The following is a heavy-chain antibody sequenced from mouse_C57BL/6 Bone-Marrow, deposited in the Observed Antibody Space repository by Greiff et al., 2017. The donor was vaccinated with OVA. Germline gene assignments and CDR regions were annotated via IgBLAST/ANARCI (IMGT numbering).Heavy chain of an antibody. CDR3: ARQYDYDEGY. Sequence: EVQLVESGGGLLQPGESLKLSCESNKSEFPSHTISWFPKTPEKGLGLVAAINSDGGSPYYPDTMERRFIISRDNTKKTLYLQMSSLRSEDTALYYCARQYDYDEGYWGQGTTLTVSS. V-gene: IGHV5-2*01. J-gene: IGHJ2*01. CDR1: KSEFPSHT. D-gene: IGHD2-4*01. CDR2: INSDGGSP.